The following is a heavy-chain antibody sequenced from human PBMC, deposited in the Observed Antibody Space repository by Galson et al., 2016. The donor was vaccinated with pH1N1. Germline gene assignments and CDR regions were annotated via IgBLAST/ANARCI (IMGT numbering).Heavy chain of an antibody. Sequence: SVKVSCKASGYTFTLYYFHWVRQAPGQGLEWLGIIDPGSGGTSYNQKFQGSVTMTRDTSTNTVYVEMSTLISEDTAMYYCVGIKGGALDIWGQGTKVIVSS. J-gene: IGHJ3*02. CDR3: VGIKGGALDI. D-gene: IGHD3-16*01. CDR2: IDPGSGGT. CDR1: GYTFTLYY. V-gene: IGHV1-46*01.